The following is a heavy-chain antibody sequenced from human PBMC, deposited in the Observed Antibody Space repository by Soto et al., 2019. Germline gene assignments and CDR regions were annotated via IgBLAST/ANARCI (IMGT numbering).Heavy chain of an antibody. V-gene: IGHV1-2*04. CDR2: INPNTGGT. D-gene: IGHD6-13*01. Sequence: QVQLVQSGVEVTKPGASVKVSCKASGYTFTAYYIHWVRQAPGQGLEWMGWINPNTGGTGYAQKFLGWVTMTRDTSISTVYMELSRLTSADTAVYYCARARGSNWYYALDIWGQGTAVTVSP. CDR3: ARARGSNWYYALDI. J-gene: IGHJ3*02. CDR1: GYTFTAYY.